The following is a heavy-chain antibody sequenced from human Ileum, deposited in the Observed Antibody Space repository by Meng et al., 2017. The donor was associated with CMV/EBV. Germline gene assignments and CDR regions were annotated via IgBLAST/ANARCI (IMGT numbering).Heavy chain of an antibody. D-gene: IGHD2-2*01. J-gene: IGHJ4*02. V-gene: IGHV6-1*01. CDR2: TYYRSKWYN. Sequence: QAPVQQSGPGLVKPSHTLSLHCAISGDSVSSKSVTWNWIRQSPSRGLEWLGRTYYRSKWYNDYAVSVKSRITINPDTSRNHFFLQLSSVSPEDTAVYYCARNIFEDQMLPFDYWGQGTLVTVSS. CDR3: ARNIFEDQMLPFDY. CDR1: GDSVSSKSVT.